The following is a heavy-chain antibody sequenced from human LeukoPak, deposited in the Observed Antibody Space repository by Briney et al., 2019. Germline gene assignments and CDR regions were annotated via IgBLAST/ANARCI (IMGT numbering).Heavy chain of an antibody. CDR2: INHSGST. Sequence: SETLSLTCAVYGGSFSGYYWSWIRQPPGEGLEWIGEINHSGSTNYNPSLKSRVTISVDTSKNQFSLKLSSVTAADTAVYYCARGRGVQQNYYDSSGYFYVGMFDYWGQGTLVTVSS. V-gene: IGHV4-34*01. CDR3: ARGRGVQQNYYDSSGYFYVGMFDY. J-gene: IGHJ4*02. CDR1: GGSFSGYY. D-gene: IGHD3-22*01.